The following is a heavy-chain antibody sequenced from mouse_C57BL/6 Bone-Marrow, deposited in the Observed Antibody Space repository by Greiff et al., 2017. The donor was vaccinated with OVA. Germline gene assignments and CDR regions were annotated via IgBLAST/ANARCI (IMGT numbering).Heavy chain of an antibody. V-gene: IGHV14-4*01. Sequence: EVKLMESGAELVRPGASVKLSCTASGFNITDDYMHWVKQRPEQGLEWIGWIDPENGDTEYASKFQGKATITADTSSNTAYLQLSSLTSEDTAVYYCTVYYGSSYGFDYWGQGTTLTVSS. CDR3: TVYYGSSYGFDY. D-gene: IGHD1-1*01. CDR2: IDPENGDT. CDR1: GFNITDDY. J-gene: IGHJ2*01.